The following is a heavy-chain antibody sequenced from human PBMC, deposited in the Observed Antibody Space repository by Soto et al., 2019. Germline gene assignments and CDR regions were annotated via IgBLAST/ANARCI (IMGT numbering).Heavy chain of an antibody. CDR3: AKDLRLPGSHFDY. J-gene: IGHJ4*02. CDR1: GFTFTDYA. V-gene: IGHV3-23*01. CDR2: LSGSGFST. D-gene: IGHD5-12*01. Sequence: EVQLLESGGGLVQPGGSLRLSCAASGFTFTDYAMTWVRQAPGKGLEWVSALSGSGFSTYYAGSVKGRFTISRDNSKNTLYLQMNSLRAEDTAIYYCAKDLRLPGSHFDYWGQGTLVTVSS.